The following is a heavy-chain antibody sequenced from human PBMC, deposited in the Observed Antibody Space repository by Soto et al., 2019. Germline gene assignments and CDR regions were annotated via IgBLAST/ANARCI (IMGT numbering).Heavy chain of an antibody. Sequence: LRLSCAASGFTFSSYEMNWVRQAPGKGLEWVSYISSSGSTIYYADSVKGRFTISRDNAKNSLYLQMNSLRAEDTAVYYCARDGGGAAAGNYYYYGMDVWGQGTTVTVSS. CDR3: ARDGGGAAAGNYYYYGMDV. D-gene: IGHD6-13*01. CDR2: ISSSGSTI. V-gene: IGHV3-48*03. J-gene: IGHJ6*02. CDR1: GFTFSSYE.